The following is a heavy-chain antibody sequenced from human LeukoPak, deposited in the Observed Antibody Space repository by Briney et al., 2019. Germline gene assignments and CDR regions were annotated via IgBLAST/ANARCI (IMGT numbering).Heavy chain of an antibody. CDR3: ARGIRDYVWGSYRFQH. CDR1: GGSFSGYY. Sequence: SETLSLTCAVYGGSFSGYYWSWIRQPPGKGPEWIGEINHSGSTNYNPSLKSRVTISVDTSKNQFSLKLSSVTAADTAVYYCARGIRDYVWGSYRFQHWGQGTLVIVSS. V-gene: IGHV4-34*01. D-gene: IGHD3-16*02. J-gene: IGHJ1*01. CDR2: INHSGST.